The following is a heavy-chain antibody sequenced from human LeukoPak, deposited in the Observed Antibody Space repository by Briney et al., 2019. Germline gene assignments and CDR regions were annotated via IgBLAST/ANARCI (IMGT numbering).Heavy chain of an antibody. CDR1: GGSLSSYY. CDR3: ARGQIDYDFWSGYYGMDV. CDR2: IFYSGQT. D-gene: IGHD3-3*01. V-gene: IGHV4-59*12. Sequence: SETLSLTCTVSGGSLSSYYWIWTRQPPGKGLEYIGYIFYSGQTNYNPSLKNRVTISVDTSKNEFSLSLSSVTAADTAVYYCARGQIDYDFWSGYYGMDVWGQGTTVTVSS. J-gene: IGHJ6*02.